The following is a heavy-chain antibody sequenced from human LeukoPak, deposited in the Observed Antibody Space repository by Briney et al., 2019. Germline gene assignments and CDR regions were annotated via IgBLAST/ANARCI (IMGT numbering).Heavy chain of an antibody. Sequence: PGGSLRLSCAASGFKLSSYSMNWIRQAPGKGLEWVSSISTSSSFIYYADSLKGRFTTSRDNAKNSVYLQMNSLRAEDTAVYYCARGAGNLITAADGWFDPWGQGTLVTVSS. D-gene: IGHD6-13*01. CDR1: GFKLSSYS. CDR3: ARGAGNLITAADGWFDP. J-gene: IGHJ5*02. CDR2: ISTSSSFI. V-gene: IGHV3-21*01.